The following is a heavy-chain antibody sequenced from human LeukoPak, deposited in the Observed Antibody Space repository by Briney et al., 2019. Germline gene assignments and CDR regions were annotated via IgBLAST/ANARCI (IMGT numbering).Heavy chain of an antibody. CDR2: IYSGGST. CDR3: ARKIRAYDSSGYYGFFDY. Sequence: GGSLRLSCAASGFTVSSNYMSWVRQAPGKGLEWVSVIYSGGSTYYADYVKGRFTISRDNSKNTLYLQMNSLRAEDTAVYYCARKIRAYDSSGYYGFFDYWGQGTLVTVSS. J-gene: IGHJ4*02. D-gene: IGHD3-22*01. V-gene: IGHV3-53*01. CDR1: GFTVSSNY.